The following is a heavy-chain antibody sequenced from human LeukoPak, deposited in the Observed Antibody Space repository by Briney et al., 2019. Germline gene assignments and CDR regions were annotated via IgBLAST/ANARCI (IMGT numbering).Heavy chain of an antibody. Sequence: GGSLRFSCAASGFTFSGYAMSWVRQAPGQGLEWVSHISDDGVTTSYADSVKGRFTISRDNSKNTLFLQMNSLRVDDTAVYYCTRPYYDYLTGYYSDYWGQGTLVTVSS. CDR2: ISDDGVTT. D-gene: IGHD3-9*01. CDR1: GFTFSGYA. V-gene: IGHV3-23*01. J-gene: IGHJ4*02. CDR3: TRPYYDYLTGYYSDY.